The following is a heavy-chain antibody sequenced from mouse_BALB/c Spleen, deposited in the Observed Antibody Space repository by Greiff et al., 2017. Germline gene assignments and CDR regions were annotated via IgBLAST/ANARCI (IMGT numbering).Heavy chain of an antibody. CDR2: ISTYYGNT. D-gene: IGHD1-2*01. CDR3: ARRITTANYYAMDY. Sequence: VQLQQSGPELVRPGVSVKISCKGSGYTFTDYAMHWVKQSHAKSLEWIGVISTYYGNTNYNQKFKGKATMTVDKSSSTAYMELARLTSEDSAIYYCARRITTANYYAMDYWGQGTSVTVSS. V-gene: IGHV1-67*01. CDR1: GYTFTDYA. J-gene: IGHJ4*01.